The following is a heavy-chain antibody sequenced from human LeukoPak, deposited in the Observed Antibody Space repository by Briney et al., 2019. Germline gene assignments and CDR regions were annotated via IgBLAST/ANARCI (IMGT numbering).Heavy chain of an antibody. D-gene: IGHD2-2*01. J-gene: IGHJ4*02. CDR2: IYHSGST. Sequence: PSETLSLTCGVSGYSIRSGSYWGWIRQTPGKGLEWIASIYHSGSTYYNPSLKRRVTISLDTSSNQFSLKLTSVTAADTAVYYCARQTPVSSSIRFDYWGQGTLVSVSS. CDR3: ARQTPVSSSIRFDY. CDR1: GYSIRSGSY. V-gene: IGHV4-38-2*01.